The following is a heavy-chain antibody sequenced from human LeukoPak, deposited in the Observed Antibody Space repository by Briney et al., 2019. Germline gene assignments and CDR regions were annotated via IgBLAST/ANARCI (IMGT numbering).Heavy chain of an antibody. D-gene: IGHD2-2*01. CDR2: ISAYNGNT. V-gene: IGHV1-18*01. J-gene: IGHJ4*02. CDR3: ARGVAGYCSSTSCPYYFDY. Sequence: GASVKVSCKACGYTFTSYGISWVRQAPGQGLEWMGWISAYNGNTNYAQKLQGRVTMTTDTSTSTAYMELRSLRSDDTAVYYCARGVAGYCSSTSCPYYFDYWGQGTLVTVSS. CDR1: GYTFTSYG.